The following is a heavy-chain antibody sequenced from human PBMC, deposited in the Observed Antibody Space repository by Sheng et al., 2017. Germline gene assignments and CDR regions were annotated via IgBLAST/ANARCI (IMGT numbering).Heavy chain of an antibody. V-gene: IGHV3-48*03. J-gene: IGHJ4*02. CDR3: ARVKTDRVLLWFGELDY. D-gene: IGHD3-10*01. Sequence: EVQLVESGGGLVQPGGSLRLSCAASGFTFSSYEMNWVRQAPGKGLEWVSYISSSGSTIYYADSVKGRFTISRDNAKNSLYLQMNSLRAEDTAVYYCARVKTDRVLLWFGELDYWGQGTLVTVSS. CDR1: GFTFSSYE. CDR2: ISSSGSTI.